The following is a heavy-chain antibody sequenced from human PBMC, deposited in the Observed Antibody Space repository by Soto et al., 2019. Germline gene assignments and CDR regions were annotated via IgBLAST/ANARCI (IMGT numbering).Heavy chain of an antibody. J-gene: IGHJ6*02. Sequence: VQLLESGGGLVQPGGSLRLSCAASGFTFSSYAMHWVRQAPGKGLEWVAVISYDGSNKYYADSVKGRFTISRDNSKNTLYLQMNSLRAEDTAVYYCARGSAMALRMDVWGQGTTVTVSS. CDR3: ARGSAMALRMDV. CDR2: ISYDGSNK. CDR1: GFTFSSYA. V-gene: IGHV3-30-3*01. D-gene: IGHD5-18*01.